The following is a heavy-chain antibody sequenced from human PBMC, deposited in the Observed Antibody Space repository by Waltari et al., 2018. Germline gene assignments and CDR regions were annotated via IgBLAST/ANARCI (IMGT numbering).Heavy chain of an antibody. D-gene: IGHD2-21*01. J-gene: IGHJ4*02. CDR2: FSGSCGRT. CDR1: GFTFSSSA. CDR3: AKDGVVVIAMTDY. Sequence: EVQLVESGGGLVQPGGSLSLSCAASGFTFSSSAMSWVRQAPGNVREWVSTFSGSCGRTYYAYSVKGRFTISRDNSKNTLYLQMNSLRAEDTAVYYCAKDGVVVIAMTDYWGQGTLVTVSS. V-gene: IGHV3-23*04.